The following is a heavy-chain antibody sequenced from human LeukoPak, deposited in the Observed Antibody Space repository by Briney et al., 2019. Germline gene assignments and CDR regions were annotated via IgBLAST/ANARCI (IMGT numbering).Heavy chain of an antibody. Sequence: PSETLSLTCTVSGGSINSGDYYWNWIRQPAGKGPEWIGRIYASGSTNYNPSLESRVTISADTTKNQFSLKLRFVTAADTAVYYCARDRIMYYSGSGHHSWFDPWGQGTLVTVSS. J-gene: IGHJ5*02. CDR3: ARDRIMYYSGSGHHSWFDP. V-gene: IGHV4-61*02. CDR2: IYASGST. CDR1: GGSINSGDYY. D-gene: IGHD3-10*01.